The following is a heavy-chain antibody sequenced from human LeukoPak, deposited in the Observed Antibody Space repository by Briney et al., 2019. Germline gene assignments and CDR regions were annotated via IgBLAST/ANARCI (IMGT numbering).Heavy chain of an antibody. CDR1: GGSISSSNW. CDR2: IYHSGST. Sequence: PSETLSLTCAVSGGSISSSNWWSWVRQPPGKGLEWIGEIYHSGSTNYNPSLKSRVTISVDKSKNQFSLKLSSVTAADTAVYYCASQTYKYCSGGSCYDDYRGQGTLVTVSS. V-gene: IGHV4-4*02. J-gene: IGHJ4*02. D-gene: IGHD2-15*01. CDR3: ASQTYKYCSGGSCYDDY.